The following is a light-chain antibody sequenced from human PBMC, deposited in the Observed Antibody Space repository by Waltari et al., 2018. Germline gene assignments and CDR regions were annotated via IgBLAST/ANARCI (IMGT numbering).Light chain of an antibody. CDR2: ANS. CDR3: QSYDSSLSAHVV. Sequence: QSVLTQPPSVSGAPGQRVTISCTGSSSNTGAGYDVHWYQQLPGTAPKLLIYANSNRPSGVPDRFSGSKSGTSASLAITGLQAEDEADYYCQSYDSSLSAHVVFGGGTKLTVL. J-gene: IGLJ2*01. CDR1: SSNTGAGYD. V-gene: IGLV1-40*01.